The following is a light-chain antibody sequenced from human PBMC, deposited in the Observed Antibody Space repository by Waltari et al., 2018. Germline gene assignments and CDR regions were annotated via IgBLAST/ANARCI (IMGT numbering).Light chain of an antibody. CDR3: QQYDNLPIT. V-gene: IGKV3-11*01. CDR2: DVS. Sequence: EIVLTQSPATLSLSPGERATLSCRASQSVSTFLAWYQQKPGQSPRLLIYDVSFRDTGIPFRFSGSGSETDFTLTISSLQPEDIATYYCQQYDNLPITFGQGTRLEIK. CDR1: QSVSTF. J-gene: IGKJ5*01.